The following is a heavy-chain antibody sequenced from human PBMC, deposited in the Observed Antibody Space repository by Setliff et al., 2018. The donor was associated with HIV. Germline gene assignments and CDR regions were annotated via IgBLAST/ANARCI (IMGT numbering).Heavy chain of an antibody. CDR1: GGTFSSYA. Sequence: SVKVSCKASGGTFSSYAISWVRQAPGQGPQWMGGIIPIFGTANYAQKFQGRVTITADESTSTAYMELSSLRSEDTAVYYCARDIGYCSGTSCYHAFDIWGQGTMVTVSS. J-gene: IGHJ3*02. CDR3: ARDIGYCSGTSCYHAFDI. CDR2: IIPIFGTA. V-gene: IGHV1-69*13. D-gene: IGHD2-2*01.